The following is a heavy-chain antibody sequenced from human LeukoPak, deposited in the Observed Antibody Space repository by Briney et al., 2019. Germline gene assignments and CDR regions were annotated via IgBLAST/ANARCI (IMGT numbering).Heavy chain of an antibody. Sequence: GGSLRLSCAASGFTFSSYSMNWVRQAPGKGLEWVSYISSSSSTIYYADSVKGRFTIPRDNAKNSLYLQMNSLRAEDTAVYYCARVGFGYCSSTSCYVAAENPAGERPFDYWGQGTLVTVSS. V-gene: IGHV3-48*01. CDR3: ARVGFGYCSSTSCYVAAENPAGERPFDY. D-gene: IGHD2-2*01. J-gene: IGHJ4*02. CDR1: GFTFSSYS. CDR2: ISSSSSTI.